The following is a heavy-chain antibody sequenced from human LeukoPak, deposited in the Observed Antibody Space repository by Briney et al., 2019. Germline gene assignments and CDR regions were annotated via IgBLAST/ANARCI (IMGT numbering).Heavy chain of an antibody. CDR3: ARSTLATTGTY. Sequence: PGGSLRLSCAASGFTFNSYEMNWVRQAPGKGLEWVSYISTSGTTIYYADSVKGRFTISRDNAKNSLYLQVNSLRAEDTAVYYCARSTLATTGTYWGQGTLVTVS. CDR2: ISTSGTTI. J-gene: IGHJ4*02. CDR1: GFTFNSYE. D-gene: IGHD2-8*02. V-gene: IGHV3-48*03.